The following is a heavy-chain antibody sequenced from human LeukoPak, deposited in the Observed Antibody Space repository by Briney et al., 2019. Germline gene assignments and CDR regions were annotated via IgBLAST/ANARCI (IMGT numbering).Heavy chain of an antibody. J-gene: IGHJ5*02. CDR2: MNPNSGNT. Sequence: ASVKVSCKASGYTFTSYDINWVRQATGQGLEWMGWMNPNSGNTGYAQKFQGRVTMTRNTSISTAYMELSSLRSEDTAVYYCARGMDYDFWSGCYFWFDPWGQGTLVTVSS. CDR1: GYTFTSYD. CDR3: ARGMDYDFWSGCYFWFDP. D-gene: IGHD3-3*01. V-gene: IGHV1-8*01.